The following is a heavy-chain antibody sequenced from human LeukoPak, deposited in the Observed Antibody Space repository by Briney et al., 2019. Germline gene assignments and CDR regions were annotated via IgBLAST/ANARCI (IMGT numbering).Heavy chain of an antibody. Sequence: PGGSLRLSCAASGFTFSDAWMIWVRQAPGKGLEWVGRIKSRADGGTPDYAAPVPGRFTISRDDSNGTLFLQMNSLTTEDTAVYYCATQGLLDAFDIWGQGTMVIVSS. CDR3: ATQGLLDAFDI. V-gene: IGHV3-15*01. J-gene: IGHJ3*02. CDR1: GFTFSDAW. CDR2: IKSRADGGTP. D-gene: IGHD3-22*01.